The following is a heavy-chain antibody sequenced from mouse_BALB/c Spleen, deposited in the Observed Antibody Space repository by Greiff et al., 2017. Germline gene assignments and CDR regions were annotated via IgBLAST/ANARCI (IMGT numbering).Heavy chain of an antibody. CDR3: NGGYGRQLGY. D-gene: IGHD1-1*01. J-gene: IGHJ2*01. CDR1: GYTFTSYW. CDR2: INPSTGYT. V-gene: IGHV1-7*01. Sequence: VQLQQSGAELAKPGASVKMSCKASGYTFTSYWMHWVKQRPGQGLEWIGYINPSTGYTEYNQKFKDKATLTADKSSSTAYMQLSSLTSEDSAVYYCNGGYGRQLGYWGQGTTLTVSS.